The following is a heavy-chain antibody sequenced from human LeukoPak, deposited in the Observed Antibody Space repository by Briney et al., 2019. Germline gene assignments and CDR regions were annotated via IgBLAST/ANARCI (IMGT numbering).Heavy chain of an antibody. CDR2: ISAYNGNT. CDR3: ARVDYYDSSGYYSGY. D-gene: IGHD3-22*01. V-gene: IGHV1-18*01. Sequence: ASVKVSCKASGYTFTSYGISWVRHAPGQGLEWMGWISAYNGNTNYAQKLQGRVTMTTDTSTSTAYMELRSLRSDDTAVYYCARVDYYDSSGYYSGYWGQGTMVTVSS. CDR1: GYTFTSYG. J-gene: IGHJ4*02.